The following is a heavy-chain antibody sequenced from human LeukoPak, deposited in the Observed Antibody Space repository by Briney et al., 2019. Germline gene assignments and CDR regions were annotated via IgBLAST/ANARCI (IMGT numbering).Heavy chain of an antibody. Sequence: GGSLRLSCAASGFTFSSYEMNWVRQAPGKGLEWVSYISSSGSTIYYADSVKGRFTISRDNAKNSLYLQMNSLRSEDTAVYYCARGPPHGDYSIVFDFWGQGTLVTVSS. J-gene: IGHJ4*02. CDR1: GFTFSSYE. V-gene: IGHV3-48*03. CDR3: ARGPPHGDYSIVFDF. CDR2: ISSSGSTI. D-gene: IGHD4-17*01.